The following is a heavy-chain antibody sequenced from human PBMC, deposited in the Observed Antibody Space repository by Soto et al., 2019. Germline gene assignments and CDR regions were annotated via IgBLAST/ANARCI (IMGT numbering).Heavy chain of an antibody. CDR2: IFPGSGVT. V-gene: IGHV1-2*02. CDR3: AREWQRGTDY. CDR1: GYTFTTYF. D-gene: IGHD6-25*01. J-gene: IGHJ4*02. Sequence: ASVKGSCKACGYTFTTYFLHWVRQAPGQGLEWLGWIFPGSGVTNYAQNFQGRVTMTRDTSINTAYMELSRLTSDDTGVYYCAREWQRGTDYWGQGALVTVSS.